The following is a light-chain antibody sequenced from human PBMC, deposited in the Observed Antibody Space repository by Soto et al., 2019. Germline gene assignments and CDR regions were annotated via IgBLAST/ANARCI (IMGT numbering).Light chain of an antibody. CDR3: SSYTTNTTLGD. CDR1: SSDVGDYNS. Sequence: QSALTQPASVSGSPGQSITISCTGTSSDVGDYNSVSWYQQYPGKAPKLMIYDVSNRPSRVSNRFSASKSGNTASLTISGLQAEDEADYYCSSYTTNTTLGDFGTGTKVTVL. J-gene: IGLJ1*01. V-gene: IGLV2-14*01. CDR2: DVS.